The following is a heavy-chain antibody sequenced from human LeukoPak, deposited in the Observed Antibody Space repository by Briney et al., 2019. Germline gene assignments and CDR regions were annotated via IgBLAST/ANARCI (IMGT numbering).Heavy chain of an antibody. CDR2: IYVSGST. J-gene: IGHJ4*02. Sequence: PSETLSLTCTVSGGSISSYYWSWIRQTAGKGLEWIGRIYVSGSTSYNPSLKSRVAMSVDTSKNQFSLKLRYVTAADTAVYYCAREDVDVETTTVNFDYWGQGTLVTVSS. CDR1: GGSISSYY. V-gene: IGHV4-4*07. CDR3: AREDVDVETTTVNFDY. D-gene: IGHD5-18*01.